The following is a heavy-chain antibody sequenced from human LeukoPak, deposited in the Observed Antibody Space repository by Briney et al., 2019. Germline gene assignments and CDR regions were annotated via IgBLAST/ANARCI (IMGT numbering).Heavy chain of an antibody. CDR3: AREGPSVTPYY. D-gene: IGHD4-17*01. CDR1: GVKFSSNW. V-gene: IGHV3-7*01. CDR2: IKQDGSEQ. Sequence: GGSLRLSCAASGVKFSSNWMSWVRQAPGKGLEWVANIKQDGSEQHYVDSVKVRFTISRDNAKNSLYLQMNSLRAEDTAVYYCAREGPSVTPYYWGQGTLVTVSS. J-gene: IGHJ4*02.